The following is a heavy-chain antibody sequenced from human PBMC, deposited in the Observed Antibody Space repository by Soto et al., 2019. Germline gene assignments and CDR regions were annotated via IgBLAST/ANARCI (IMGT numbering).Heavy chain of an antibody. J-gene: IGHJ4*02. CDR2: ISSSSSTI. Sequence: EVQLVESGGGLVQPGGSLRLSWAASGFTFSSYSMNWVRQAPGKGLEGVSYISSSSSTIYYADSVKGRFTISRDNAKNSLYLQMNSLRDEDTAVYYCARSITMIGRHDYWGQGTLVTVSS. V-gene: IGHV3-48*02. CDR1: GFTFSSYS. CDR3: ARSITMIGRHDY. D-gene: IGHD3-22*01.